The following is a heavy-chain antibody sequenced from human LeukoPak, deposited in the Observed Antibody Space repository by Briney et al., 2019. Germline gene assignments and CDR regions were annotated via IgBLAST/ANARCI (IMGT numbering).Heavy chain of an antibody. V-gene: IGHV3-15*01. CDR3: TTDLSGDYVWGSYRDY. J-gene: IGHJ4*02. CDR2: IKSKTDGGTT. D-gene: IGHD3-16*02. CDR1: GFTFSNAW. Sequence: PGGSLRLSCAASGFTFSNAWMSWVRQAPGKGLEWVGRIKSKTDGGTTDYAAPEKGRFTISRDDSKNTLYLQMNSLKTEDTAVYYCTTDLSGDYVWGSYRDYWGQGTLDTVSS.